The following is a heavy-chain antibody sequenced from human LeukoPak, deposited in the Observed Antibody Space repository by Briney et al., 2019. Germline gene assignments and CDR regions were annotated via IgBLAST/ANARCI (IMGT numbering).Heavy chain of an antibody. J-gene: IGHJ3*02. D-gene: IGHD3-10*01. Sequence: SVKVSCKASGGTSSSYAISWVRQAPGQGLEWMGGIIPIFGTANYAQKFQGRVTITADESTSTAYMELSSLRSEDTAVYYYARDLSIMDYGSGIGAFDIWGQGTMVTVSS. V-gene: IGHV1-69*13. CDR1: GGTSSSYA. CDR3: ARDLSIMDYGSGIGAFDI. CDR2: IIPIFGTA.